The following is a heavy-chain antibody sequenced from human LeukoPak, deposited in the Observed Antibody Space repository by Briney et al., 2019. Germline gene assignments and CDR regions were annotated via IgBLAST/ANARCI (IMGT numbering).Heavy chain of an antibody. D-gene: IGHD3-9*01. J-gene: IGHJ5*02. CDR2: IYYSGST. V-gene: IGHV4-59*01. Sequence: SETLSLTCTVSGGSISSYYWSWIRQPPGKGLEWIGYIYYSGSTNYNPSLKSRVTISADTSKNQFSLKLSSVTAADTAVYYCARGYDILTGDHNWFDPWGQGTLVTVSS. CDR3: ARGYDILTGDHNWFDP. CDR1: GGSISSYY.